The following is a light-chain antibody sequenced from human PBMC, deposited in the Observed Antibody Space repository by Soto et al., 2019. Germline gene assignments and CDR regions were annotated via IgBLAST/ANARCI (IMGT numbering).Light chain of an antibody. J-gene: IGKJ5*01. Sequence: EIVLTQSPATLSLSPGDSVTLSCRASQSVGRFLSWYQHSPGQGPRLLVYDASNRATGVPARFSGSGSATDFTLTISSLEPEDFAEYYCQQHLHWPITFGQGTRLEIK. CDR1: QSVGRF. V-gene: IGKV3-11*01. CDR3: QQHLHWPIT. CDR2: DAS.